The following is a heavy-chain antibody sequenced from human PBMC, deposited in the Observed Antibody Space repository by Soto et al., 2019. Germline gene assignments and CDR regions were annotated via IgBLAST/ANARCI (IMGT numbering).Heavy chain of an antibody. J-gene: IGHJ4*02. Sequence: EVQLVESGGGLVKPGGSLRLSCAVSGFTFSSYSMNWVRQAPGKGLEWVSSISSSSSYIYYADSVKGRFTISRDNALNSLYLKMNSLRAEETAVYYCARDNVDSSGYYAPLAYWGQGTLVTVSS. CDR3: ARDNVDSSGYYAPLAY. D-gene: IGHD3-22*01. CDR1: GFTFSSYS. CDR2: ISSSSSYI. V-gene: IGHV3-21*01.